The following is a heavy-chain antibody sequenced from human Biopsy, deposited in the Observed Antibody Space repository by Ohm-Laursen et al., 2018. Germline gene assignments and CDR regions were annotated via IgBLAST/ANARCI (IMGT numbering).Heavy chain of an antibody. V-gene: IGHV3-7*04. J-gene: IGHJ4*02. D-gene: IGHD3-10*01. CDR3: ARGNGPSG. CDR1: GITFNSDW. Sequence: SLRLSCAASGITFNSDWMSWVRQAPGKGLEWVAIIREHGNEEFYVDSVKGRFTISGDNARNSVYLQMNSLRAEDTAIYYCARGNGPSGWGQGTLVTVSS. CDR2: IREHGNEE.